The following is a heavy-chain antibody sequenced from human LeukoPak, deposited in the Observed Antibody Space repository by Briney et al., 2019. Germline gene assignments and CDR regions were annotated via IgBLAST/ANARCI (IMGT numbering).Heavy chain of an antibody. CDR1: GFTFSSYA. Sequence: GGSLRLSCAASGFTFSSYAMSWVRQAPGKGLEWVSAISGDGGNTYYADSVKGRFTISRDNSKNTLDLQMNSLRAEDTAVYYCAKGSYYDSSGSFYFDYWGQGTLVTVSS. J-gene: IGHJ4*02. CDR2: ISGDGGNT. CDR3: AKGSYYDSSGSFYFDY. V-gene: IGHV3-23*01. D-gene: IGHD3-22*01.